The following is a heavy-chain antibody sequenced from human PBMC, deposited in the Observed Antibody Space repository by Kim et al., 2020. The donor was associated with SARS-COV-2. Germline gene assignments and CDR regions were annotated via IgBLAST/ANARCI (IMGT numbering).Heavy chain of an antibody. D-gene: IGHD1-26*01. V-gene: IGHV4-59*01. CDR2: TYYSGST. J-gene: IGHJ6*02. Sequence: SETLSLTCTVSGGSISSYYWSWIRQPPGKGLEWIGYTYYSGSTNYNPSLKSRVTISVDTSKNQFSLKLSSVTAADTAVYYCARAEGATVLFDYYYYGMDVWGQGTTVTVSS. CDR1: GGSISSYY. CDR3: ARAEGATVLFDYYYYGMDV.